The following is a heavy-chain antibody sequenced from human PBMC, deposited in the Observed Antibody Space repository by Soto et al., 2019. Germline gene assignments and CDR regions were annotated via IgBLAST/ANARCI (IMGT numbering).Heavy chain of an antibody. Sequence: SETLSLTCTVSGGSISSYYWSWIRQPPGKGLEWIGYIFYSGSTNYNPTLKSRVTISVDTSKNQFSLKLSSVTAADTAMYYCARHNYYGSGSRDYWGQGTLVTVSS. CDR2: IFYSGST. CDR1: GGSISSYY. D-gene: IGHD3-10*01. CDR3: ARHNYYGSGSRDY. V-gene: IGHV4-59*08. J-gene: IGHJ4*02.